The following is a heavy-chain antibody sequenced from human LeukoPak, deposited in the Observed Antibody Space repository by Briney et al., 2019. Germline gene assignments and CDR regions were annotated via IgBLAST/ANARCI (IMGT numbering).Heavy chain of an antibody. CDR1: GYTFTGYF. D-gene: IGHD3-22*01. CDR3: ARGLGDSSGYYYSDY. CDR2: INPNSGDT. J-gene: IGHJ4*02. V-gene: IGHV1-2*02. Sequence: ASVKVSCKASGYTFTGYFMHWVRQAPGQGLEWMGWINPNSGDTNYAQKFQGRVTMTRDTSISTAYMELSSLRSEDTAVYYCARGLGDSSGYYYSDYWGQGTLVTVSS.